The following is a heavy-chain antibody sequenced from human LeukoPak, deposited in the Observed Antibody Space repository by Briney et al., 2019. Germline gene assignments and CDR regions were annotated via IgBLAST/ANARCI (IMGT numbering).Heavy chain of an antibody. J-gene: IGHJ4*02. V-gene: IGHV3-21*01. D-gene: IGHD3-22*01. Sequence: GGSLRLSCAASGFTFSSYSMTWVRQAPGKGLEWVSSISSSSSYIYYADSVKGRFTISRDNAKNSLYLQMNSLRAEDTAVYYCAREPYYYDSSGKDWGQGTLVTVSS. CDR1: GFTFSSYS. CDR3: AREPYYYDSSGKD. CDR2: ISSSSSYI.